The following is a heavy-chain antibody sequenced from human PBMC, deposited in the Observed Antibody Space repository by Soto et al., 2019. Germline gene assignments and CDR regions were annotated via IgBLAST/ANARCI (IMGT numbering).Heavy chain of an antibody. J-gene: IGHJ6*02. Sequence: ASVKVSCKASGYTFTGYYLHWVRQAPGQGLEWMGWINPNSGDTDYAQKLQGRVTMTTDTSTSTAYMELRSLRSDDTAVYYCARDPRSGYSPFYYYGMDVWGQGTTVTVSS. CDR3: ARDPRSGYSPFYYYGMDV. V-gene: IGHV1-2*02. CDR1: GYTFTGYY. CDR2: INPNSGDT. D-gene: IGHD3-3*01.